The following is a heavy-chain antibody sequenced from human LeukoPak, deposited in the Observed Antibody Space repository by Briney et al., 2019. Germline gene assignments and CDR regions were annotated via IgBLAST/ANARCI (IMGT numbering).Heavy chain of an antibody. CDR2: IYHSGST. V-gene: IGHV4-38-2*02. Sequence: SETLSLTCTVSGYSISSGYYWGWIRQPPGKGLEWIGSIYHSGSTYYNPSLKSRVTISVDTSKNQFSLKLSSVTAADTAVYYCARVRSITMVRGVIITAYYFDYWGQGTLVTVSS. D-gene: IGHD3-10*01. CDR1: GYSISSGYY. CDR3: ARVRSITMVRGVIITAYYFDY. J-gene: IGHJ4*02.